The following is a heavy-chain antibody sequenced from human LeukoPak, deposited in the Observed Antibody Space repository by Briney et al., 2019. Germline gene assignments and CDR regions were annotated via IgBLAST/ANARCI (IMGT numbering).Heavy chain of an antibody. Sequence: PGGSLRISCAASGFTFSNYGMHWVRQTPGKGLEWVAFIRYDGSNKYYADSVKGRFTISRDNSKNTLYLQMNSLRTEDTALYYCAKDDYSSGWYYFDYWGQGTLVTVSS. CDR1: GFTFSNYG. CDR3: AKDDYSSGWYYFDY. J-gene: IGHJ4*02. D-gene: IGHD6-19*01. V-gene: IGHV3-30*02. CDR2: IRYDGSNK.